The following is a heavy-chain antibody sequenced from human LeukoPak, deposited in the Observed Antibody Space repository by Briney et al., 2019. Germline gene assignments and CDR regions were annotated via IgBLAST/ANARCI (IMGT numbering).Heavy chain of an antibody. D-gene: IGHD3-22*01. CDR2: TIPIFGTA. CDR3: ARSEDYYDSSGYYYGFDY. V-gene: IGHV1-69*05. CDR1: GGTFSSNA. J-gene: IGHJ4*02. Sequence: SVKVSCKASGGTFSSNAISWVRQAPGQGLEWMGRTIPIFGTANYAQKFQGRVTITTDESTSTAYMELSSLRSEDTAVYYCARSEDYYDSSGYYYGFDYWGQGTLVTVSS.